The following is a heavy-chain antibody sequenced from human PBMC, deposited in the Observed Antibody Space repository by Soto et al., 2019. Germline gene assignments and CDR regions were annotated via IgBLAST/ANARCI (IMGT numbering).Heavy chain of an antibody. CDR2: IYPGDSDT. J-gene: IGHJ6*02. V-gene: IGHV5-51*01. CDR1: GYSFTSYW. CDR3: ARGPNFDFWSGYLAPYYYYGMDV. Sequence: PGESLKISCKGSGYSFTSYWIGWVRQMPGKGLEWMGIIYPGDSDTRYSPSFQGQVTISADKSISTAYLQWSSLKASDTAMYYCARGPNFDFWSGYLAPYYYYGMDVWGQGTTVTVSS. D-gene: IGHD3-3*01.